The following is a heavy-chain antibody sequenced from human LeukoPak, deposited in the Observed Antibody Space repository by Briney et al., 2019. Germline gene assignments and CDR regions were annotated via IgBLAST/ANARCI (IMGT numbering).Heavy chain of an antibody. CDR2: INNYGNDT. Sequence: GGSLRLSCAASGFAFGSHWMHWVRQAPGKGLVWVSRINNYGNDTNYADSVKGRFTISRDNAKNTVYLQMNSLRAGDSAVYYCARGIYGNFDFWGQGSLVTVSS. J-gene: IGHJ4*02. CDR1: GFAFGSHW. CDR3: ARGIYGNFDF. V-gene: IGHV3-74*01. D-gene: IGHD3-10*01.